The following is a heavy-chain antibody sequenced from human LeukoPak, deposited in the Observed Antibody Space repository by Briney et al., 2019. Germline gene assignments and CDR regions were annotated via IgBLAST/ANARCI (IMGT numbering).Heavy chain of an antibody. CDR3: ARESIGIYYYYYYMDV. V-gene: IGHV4-39*07. CDR1: GASITIGAESYH. CDR2: IYYSGST. J-gene: IGHJ6*03. D-gene: IGHD1-1*01. Sequence: SETLSLTCTVSGASITIGAESYHWGWIRQPPGKGLEWIGSIYYSGSTYYNPSLKSRVTISVDTSKNQFSLKLSSVTAADTAVYYCARESIGIYYYYYYMDVWGKGTTVTVSS.